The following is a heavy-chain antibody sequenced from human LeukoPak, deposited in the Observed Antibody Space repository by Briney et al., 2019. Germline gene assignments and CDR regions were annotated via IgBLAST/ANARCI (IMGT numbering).Heavy chain of an antibody. J-gene: IGHJ3*02. D-gene: IGHD4-23*01. V-gene: IGHV3-21*01. CDR2: ISSSSSYI. CDR1: GFTFSSYS. Sequence: GGSLRLSCAASGFTFSSYSMNWVRQAPGKGLEWVSSISSSSSYIYYADSVKGRFTISRDNAKNSLYLQMNSLRAEDMAVYYCARVKTGDYGGNLGAFDIWGQGTMVTVSS. CDR3: ARVKTGDYGGNLGAFDI.